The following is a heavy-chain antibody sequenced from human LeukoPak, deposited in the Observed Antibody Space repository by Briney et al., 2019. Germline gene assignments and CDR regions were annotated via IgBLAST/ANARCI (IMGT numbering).Heavy chain of an antibody. CDR1: GFTFSNFN. D-gene: IGHD3-9*01. J-gene: IGHJ4*01. CDR2: ITANGDSS. Sequence: GSLRLSCSASGFTFSNFNMAWVCQAPGKGLEYVSSITANGDSSYYAASVKGKFTISRDNSKNTLSLQMTSLRPEDTAIYYCIKGRSLTGLDCWGQGSLVSVSS. V-gene: IGHV3-64D*09. CDR3: IKGRSLTGLDC.